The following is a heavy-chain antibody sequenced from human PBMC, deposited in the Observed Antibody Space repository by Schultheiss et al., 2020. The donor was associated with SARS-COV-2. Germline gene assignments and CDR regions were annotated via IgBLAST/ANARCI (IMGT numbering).Heavy chain of an antibody. D-gene: IGHD3-10*01. CDR2: ISSSGSTI. J-gene: IGHJ4*02. CDR1: GFTFSSYS. V-gene: IGHV3-48*02. Sequence: GGSLRLSCAASGFTFSSYSMNWVRQAPGKGLEWVSYISSSGSTIYYADSVKGRFTISRDNAKNSLYLQMNSLRDDDTAVYYCARGGEQPIIWGQGILVTVSS. CDR3: ARGGEQPII.